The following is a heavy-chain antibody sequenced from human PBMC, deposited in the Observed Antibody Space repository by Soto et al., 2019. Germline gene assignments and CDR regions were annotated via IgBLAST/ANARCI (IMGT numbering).Heavy chain of an antibody. CDR1: GYSFTSYW. D-gene: IGHD3-9*01. J-gene: IGHJ4*02. CDR2: IYPGDSDT. CDR3: ARLNYDILTGYPMAGYFDY. V-gene: IGHV5-51*01. Sequence: PGETLKISCKGSGYSFTSYWIGWARQMPGKGLEWMGIIYPGDSDTRYSPSFQGQVTISADKSISTAYLQWSSLKASDTAMYYCARLNYDILTGYPMAGYFDYWGQGXLVTVSS.